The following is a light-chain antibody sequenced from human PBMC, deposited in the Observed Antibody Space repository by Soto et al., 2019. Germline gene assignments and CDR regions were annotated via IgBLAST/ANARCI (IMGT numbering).Light chain of an antibody. J-gene: IGLJ2*01. CDR2: GNN. CDR1: NSNIGSNA. V-gene: IGLV1-44*01. CDR3: AAWDDSLKGVV. Sequence: QSVLTQPPSASGTPGQRVAISCSGSNSNIGSNAVNWYQQLPGTAPNRLISGNNQRPSGVPDRFSGSKSGTSAFLAIRGLQSEDEADYYCAAWDDSLKGVVFGGGTKLTVL.